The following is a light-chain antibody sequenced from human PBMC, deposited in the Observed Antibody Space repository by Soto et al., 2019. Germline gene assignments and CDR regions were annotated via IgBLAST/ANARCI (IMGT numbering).Light chain of an antibody. Sequence: DIQMTQSPSTLSASVGDRVTVTCRASQGISTWLAWYQQKPGKAPNLLIYKASSLESGGPSRFSGSGSGTEFTLTISCLQPDDFATYYCQQYNSYPWTFGQGTRVEIK. V-gene: IGKV1-5*03. CDR1: QGISTW. J-gene: IGKJ1*01. CDR2: KAS. CDR3: QQYNSYPWT.